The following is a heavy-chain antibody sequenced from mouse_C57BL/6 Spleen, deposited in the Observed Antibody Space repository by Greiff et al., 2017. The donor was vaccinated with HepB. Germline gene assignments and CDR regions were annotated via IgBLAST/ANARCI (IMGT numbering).Heavy chain of an antibody. CDR3: ARPPTGTNWYFDV. CDR2: IYPRSGNT. J-gene: IGHJ1*03. Sequence: QVQLQQSGAELARPGASVKLSCKASGYTFTSYGISWVKQRTGQGLEWIGEIYPRSGNTYYNEKFKGKATLTEDKSSSTAYMELRSLTSEDSAVYFCARPPTGTNWYFDVWGTGTTVTVSS. CDR1: GYTFTSYG. D-gene: IGHD4-1*02. V-gene: IGHV1-81*01.